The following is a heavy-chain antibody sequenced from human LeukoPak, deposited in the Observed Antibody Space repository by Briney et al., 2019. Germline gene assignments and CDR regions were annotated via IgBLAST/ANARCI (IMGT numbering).Heavy chain of an antibody. CDR1: GGSISSGSYY. CDR2: IYSSWST. Sequence: SETLSLTCTVSGGSISSGSYYWSWIRQPAGKGLEWIGRIYSSWSTNYNPSLKNRVTISIDTSKNQFSLKLSSVTAADTAVYYCARGGGIVGATGAFDIWGQGTMVTVSS. J-gene: IGHJ3*02. V-gene: IGHV4-61*02. D-gene: IGHD1-26*01. CDR3: ARGGGIVGATGAFDI.